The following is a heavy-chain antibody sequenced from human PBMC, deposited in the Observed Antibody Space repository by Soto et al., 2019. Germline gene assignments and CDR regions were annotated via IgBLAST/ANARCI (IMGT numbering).Heavy chain of an antibody. CDR3: AKVPRRYCSGGSCFMPIDY. J-gene: IGHJ4*02. CDR1: GFTFSSYG. D-gene: IGHD2-15*01. Sequence: QVQLVESGGGVVQPGRSLRLSCAASGFTFSSYGMHWVRQAPGKGLEWVAVISYDGSNKYYADSVKGRFTISRDNSKNTLYLQMNGLRAEDTAVYYCAKVPRRYCSGGSCFMPIDYWGQGTLVTVSS. V-gene: IGHV3-30*18. CDR2: ISYDGSNK.